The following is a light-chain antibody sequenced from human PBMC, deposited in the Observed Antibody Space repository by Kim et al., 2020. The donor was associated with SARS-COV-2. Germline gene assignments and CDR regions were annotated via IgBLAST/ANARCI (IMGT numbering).Light chain of an antibody. CDR1: SSNIGAGYD. V-gene: IGLV1-40*03. CDR2: GNS. J-gene: IGLJ1*01. CDR3: QSYDSSLSGFYV. Sequence: VTIACTWSSSNIGAGYDVHWYQQHPRTAPKLLIYGNSNRPSGVPDRFSGSKSGASASLSITGLQAEDEADYYCQSYDSSLSGFYVFGTGTKVTVL.